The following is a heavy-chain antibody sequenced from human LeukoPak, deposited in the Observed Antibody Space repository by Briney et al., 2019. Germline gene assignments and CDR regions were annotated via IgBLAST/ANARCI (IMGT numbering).Heavy chain of an antibody. CDR3: ARDQEGLDY. CDR1: GYTFTSNY. Sequence: ASVKVSCKASGYTFTSNYIHWVRQAPGQGLEWMGMIYPRDGSTSYAQKFQGRVTVARDTSTSTVHMELSGLRSEDTAVYYCARDQEGLDYWGQGTLVTVSS. J-gene: IGHJ4*02. V-gene: IGHV1-46*01. CDR2: IYPRDGST.